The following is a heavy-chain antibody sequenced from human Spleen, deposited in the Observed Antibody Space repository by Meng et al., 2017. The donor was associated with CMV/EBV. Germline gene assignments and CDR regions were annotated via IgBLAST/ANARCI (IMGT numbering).Heavy chain of an antibody. D-gene: IGHD3-3*01. Sequence: GSLRLSCTVSGGSISSYYWSWIRQPPGKGLEWIGYIYYSGSTNYNPSLKSRVTISVDTSKNQFSLNLSSVTAADTAVYYCARWGPYYDFWGGEITVDTHLIRFDPWGQGTLVTVSS. CDR3: ARWGPYYDFWGGEITVDTHLIRFDP. J-gene: IGHJ5*02. CDR2: IYYSGST. CDR1: GGSISSYY. V-gene: IGHV4-59*12.